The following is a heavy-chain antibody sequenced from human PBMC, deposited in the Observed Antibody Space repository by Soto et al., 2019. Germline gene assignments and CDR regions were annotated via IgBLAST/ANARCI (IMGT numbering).Heavy chain of an antibody. CDR1: GGSISSGGYY. CDR3: ARTMEGLLWFGEPHYYGMDV. V-gene: IGHV4-31*03. D-gene: IGHD3-10*01. J-gene: IGHJ6*02. Sequence: QVQLQESGPGLVKPSQTLSLTCTVSGGSISSGGYYWSWIRQHPGKGLEWIGYIYCSGSTYYNPSLKSRVTISVDTSKNQFSLKLSSVTAADTAVYYCARTMEGLLWFGEPHYYGMDVWGQGTTVTVSS. CDR2: IYCSGST.